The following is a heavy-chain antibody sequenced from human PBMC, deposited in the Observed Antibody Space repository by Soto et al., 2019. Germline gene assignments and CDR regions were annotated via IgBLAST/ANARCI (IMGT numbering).Heavy chain of an antibody. D-gene: IGHD6-13*01. CDR2: ISYSGST. CDR3: ARLRRDSRSTMDA. Sequence: SETLSLTCTVSGGSISSSSHYWGWIRQPPGKGLEWIVIISYSGSTYYNPSLKSRVTISVDTSKNQFSLKVSSVTVADTAVYSCARLRRDSRSTMDAWGKGTTVTVSS. V-gene: IGHV4-39*01. J-gene: IGHJ6*03. CDR1: GGSISSSSHY.